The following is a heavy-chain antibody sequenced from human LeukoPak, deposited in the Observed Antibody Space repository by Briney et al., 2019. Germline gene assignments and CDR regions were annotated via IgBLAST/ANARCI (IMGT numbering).Heavy chain of an antibody. D-gene: IGHD6-13*01. V-gene: IGHV3-23*01. CDR1: GFTFSSYA. J-gene: IGHJ4*02. CDR3: AKDGVAAPPFDY. CDR2: ISGSGGST. Sequence: GASLRLSCAASGFTFSSYAMSWVRQAPGKGLEWVSAISGSGGSTYHADSVKGRFTISRDNSKNTLYLQMNSLRAEDTAVYYCAKDGVAAPPFDYWGQGTLVTVSS.